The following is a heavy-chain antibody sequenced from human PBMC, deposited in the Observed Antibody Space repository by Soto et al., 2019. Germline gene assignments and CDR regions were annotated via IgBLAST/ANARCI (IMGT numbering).Heavy chain of an antibody. CDR3: ASGVATPYYYGMDV. V-gene: IGHV3-11*05. J-gene: IGHJ6*02. Sequence: QVQLVESGGGLVKPGGSLRLSCAASGFTFSDYYMSWIRQAPGKGLEWVSYISSSSSYTNYADSVKGRFTISRDNAKNSRYPQMNSLRAEDTAVYYCASGVATPYYYGMDVWGQGTTVTVSS. D-gene: IGHD5-12*01. CDR2: ISSSSSYT. CDR1: GFTFSDYY.